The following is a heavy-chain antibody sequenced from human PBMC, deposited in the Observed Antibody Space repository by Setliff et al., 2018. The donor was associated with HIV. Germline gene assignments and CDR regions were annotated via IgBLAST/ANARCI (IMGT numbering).Heavy chain of an antibody. V-gene: IGHV4-39*01. J-gene: IGHJ3*02. CDR1: GGSISSNNYY. CDR3: ARGQGCGGGSHYAFEM. CDR2: IYHSGNT. D-gene: IGHD2-21*01. Sequence: PSETLSLTCTVSGGSISSNNYYWGWIRQPPGKGLEWIGSIYHSGNTCYMPSLQSRVTISVDMSKNQFSLNLNSGTAADTAVYYCARGQGCGGGSHYAFEMWGQGTMVTVSS.